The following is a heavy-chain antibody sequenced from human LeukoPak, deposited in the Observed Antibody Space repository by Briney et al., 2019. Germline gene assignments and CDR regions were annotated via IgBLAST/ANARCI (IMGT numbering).Heavy chain of an antibody. CDR1: GFTFSSYG. D-gene: IGHD5-12*01. J-gene: IGHJ4*02. CDR2: IRYDGSNK. V-gene: IGHV3-30*02. CDR3: AKDRTYGGYLFDY. Sequence: GGSLRLSCAASGFTFSSYGMHWVRQAPGKGLEWVAFIRYDGSNKYCADSVKGRFTISRDNSKNTLYLQMNSLRAEDTAVYYCAKDRTYGGYLFDYWGQGTLVTVSS.